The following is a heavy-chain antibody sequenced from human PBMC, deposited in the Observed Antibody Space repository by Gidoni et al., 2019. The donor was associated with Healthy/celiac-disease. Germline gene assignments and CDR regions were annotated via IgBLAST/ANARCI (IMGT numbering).Heavy chain of an antibody. J-gene: IGHJ4*02. CDR2: ISGSGGST. Sequence: EVQLLESGGGLVQPGGSLRLSCAASGFPFSGYAMSWGRQAPGKGLEWVSAISGSGGSTEYADSVKGRFTISRDNSKNTLYVQMNSRRAEDTGVYYCAKGGGGTGTGFDYWGQGTLVTVSS. V-gene: IGHV3-23*01. D-gene: IGHD3-10*01. CDR1: GFPFSGYA. CDR3: AKGGGGTGTGFDY.